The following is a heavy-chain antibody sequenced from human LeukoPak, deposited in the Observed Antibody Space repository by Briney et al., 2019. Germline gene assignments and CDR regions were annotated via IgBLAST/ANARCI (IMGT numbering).Heavy chain of an antibody. CDR2: IYAGDSHT. Sequence: GESLKISCEASGYTFPKYWIAWVRQMPGKGLEWMGSIYAGDSHTRYSPSFQGQVTISADMSINTACLHLSSLKASDPAMYYCARHEIGWENRGSSPAPYYFDYWGQGSLVTVSS. D-gene: IGHD6-13*01. CDR1: GYTFPKYW. V-gene: IGHV5-51*01. CDR3: ARHEIGWENRGSSPAPYYFDY. J-gene: IGHJ4*02.